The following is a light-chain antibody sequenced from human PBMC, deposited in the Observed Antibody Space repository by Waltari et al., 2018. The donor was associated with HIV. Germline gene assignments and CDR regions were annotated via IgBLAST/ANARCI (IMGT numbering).Light chain of an antibody. Sequence: QSVLTQPPSASGTPGHSVTISCSGSSSNIGSNFVSWYQQLPGAAPKLPIYRNNQRPSGVPDRFSGSKPGTSAPLAISGLRSEDEADYYCAAWDDSLREVFGGGTKLTVL. V-gene: IGLV1-47*01. CDR3: AAWDDSLREV. CDR1: SSNIGSNF. CDR2: RNN. J-gene: IGLJ3*02.